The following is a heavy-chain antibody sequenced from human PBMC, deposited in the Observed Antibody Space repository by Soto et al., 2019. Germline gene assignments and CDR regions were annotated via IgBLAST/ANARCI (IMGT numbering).Heavy chain of an antibody. V-gene: IGHV1-2*02. CDR3: ASLSESSGWHTNFDY. CDR2: INPNSGGT. CDR1: GYAFTGYY. Sequence: ASVKVSCKASGYAFTGYYMHWVRQAPGQGLEWMGWINPNSGGTNYAQKFQDRVTMTRDTSISTAYMELSRLRSDDTAVYYCASLSESSGWHTNFDYWGQGTLVTVSS. J-gene: IGHJ4*02. D-gene: IGHD6-19*01.